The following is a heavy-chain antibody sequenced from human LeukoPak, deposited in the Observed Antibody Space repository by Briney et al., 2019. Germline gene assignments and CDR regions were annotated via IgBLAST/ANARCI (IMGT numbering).Heavy chain of an antibody. D-gene: IGHD5-24*01. CDR2: ISSSSSYI. CDR3: ARDPTLRRWLQSYFDY. CDR1: GFTFSSYS. Sequence: KPGGSLRLSCAASGFTFSSYSMNWVRQAPGKGLEWVSSISSSSSYIYYADSVKGRFTISRDNAKNSLYLQMNSLRAEDTAVYYCARDPTLRRWLQSYFDYWGQGTLVTVSS. V-gene: IGHV3-21*01. J-gene: IGHJ4*02.